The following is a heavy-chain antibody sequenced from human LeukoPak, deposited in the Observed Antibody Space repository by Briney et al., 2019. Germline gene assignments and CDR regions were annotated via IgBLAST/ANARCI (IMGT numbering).Heavy chain of an antibody. CDR1: GYTFTGYY. V-gene: IGHV1-2*02. J-gene: IGHJ4*02. CDR3: AGDHSYGSRVFDY. D-gene: IGHD5-18*01. CDR2: INPNSGGT. Sequence: GASVKVSCKASGYTFTGYYMHWVRQAPGQGLEWMGWINPNSGGTNYAQKFQGRVTMTRDTSISTAYMELRSLRSDDTAVYYCAGDHSYGSRVFDYWGQGTLVTVSS.